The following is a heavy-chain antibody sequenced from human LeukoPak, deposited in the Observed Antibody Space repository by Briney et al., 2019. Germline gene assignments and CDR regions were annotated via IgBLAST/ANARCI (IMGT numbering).Heavy chain of an antibody. J-gene: IGHJ5*02. CDR3: ARDSSSWSGGNWFDP. V-gene: IGHV3-33*01. CDR1: GFTFSSYG. Sequence: GGSLRLSCAASGFTFSSYGMHWVRQAPGKGLEWVAVTWYDGSNKYYADSVKGRFTISRDNSKNTLYLQMNSLRAEDTAVYYCARDSSSWSGGNWFDPWGQGTLVTVSS. D-gene: IGHD6-13*01. CDR2: TWYDGSNK.